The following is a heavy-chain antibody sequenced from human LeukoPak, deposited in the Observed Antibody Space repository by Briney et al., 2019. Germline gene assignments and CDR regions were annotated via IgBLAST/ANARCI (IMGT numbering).Heavy chain of an antibody. CDR1: GVSFSGYY. CDR3: ARTWNPRVQRYYYYGMDV. V-gene: IGHV4-34*01. J-gene: IGHJ6*02. D-gene: IGHD1-1*01. CDR2: INHSGST. Sequence: RASETLSLTCAVYGVSFSGYYWSWLRQPPGKGLEWIGEINHSGSTNYNPSLKSRVTISVDTSKNQFSLKLSSVTAADTAVYYCARTWNPRVQRYYYYGMDVWGQGTTVTVSS.